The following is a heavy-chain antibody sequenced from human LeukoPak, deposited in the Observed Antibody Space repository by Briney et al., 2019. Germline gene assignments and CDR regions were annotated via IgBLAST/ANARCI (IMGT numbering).Heavy chain of an antibody. Sequence: PSETLSLTCTVSGGSIRNYYWSWIRQPAGKGLEWIGSIYYSGSTYYNPSLKSRVTISVDTSKNQFSLKLNSVTAADTAVYYCASFYCSGGSCYQYFSFYYMDVWGKGTTVTISS. CDR2: IYYSGST. CDR3: ASFYCSGGSCYQYFSFYYMDV. D-gene: IGHD2-15*01. CDR1: GGSIRNYY. V-gene: IGHV4-59*05. J-gene: IGHJ6*03.